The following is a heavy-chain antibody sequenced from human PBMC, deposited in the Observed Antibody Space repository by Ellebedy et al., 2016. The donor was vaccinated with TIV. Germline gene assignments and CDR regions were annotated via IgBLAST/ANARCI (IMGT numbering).Heavy chain of an antibody. D-gene: IGHD3-10*01. CDR2: ISGSGGSI. CDR3: TWRTYYYGSGSYYY. V-gene: IGHV3-23*01. Sequence: GESLKISCAASGFTFSSYAMSWVRQAPGKGLEWVSAISGSGGSIYYADSAKGRFTISRDNSKNTLYLQMNSLKTEDTAVYYCTWRTYYYGSGSYYYWGQGTLVTVSS. J-gene: IGHJ4*02. CDR1: GFTFSSYA.